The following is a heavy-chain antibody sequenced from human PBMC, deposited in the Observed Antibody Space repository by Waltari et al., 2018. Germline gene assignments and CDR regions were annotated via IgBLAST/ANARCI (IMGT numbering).Heavy chain of an antibody. V-gene: IGHV1-69-2*01. CDR3: ATGRMGELLH. CDR1: GYTFPDYY. Sequence: EVQLVQSGAEVKKPGATVKISCKVSGYTFPDYYLHWVQQAPGQGLEWIGLVEPEDGETINAEKYQGRVTITADTSTDTAYMELSSLRSEDTAVYYCATGRMGELLHWGQGTLVTVSS. J-gene: IGHJ4*02. CDR2: VEPEDGET. D-gene: IGHD1-26*01.